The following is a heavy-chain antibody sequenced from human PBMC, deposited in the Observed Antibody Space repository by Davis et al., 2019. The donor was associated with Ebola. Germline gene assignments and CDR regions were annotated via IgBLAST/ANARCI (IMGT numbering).Heavy chain of an antibody. D-gene: IGHD6-19*01. J-gene: IGHJ4*02. CDR2: IKPDGDEK. V-gene: IGHV3-7*03. Sequence: GESLKISCGASGFTFDVYWMTWVRQAPGKGLEWVATIKPDGDEKYYADSVKGRFTISRDDSMNMIFLQMNSLRAEDTAFYYCTTRLVNHFDHWGQGTLVTVSS. CDR3: TTRLVNHFDH. CDR1: GFTFDVYW.